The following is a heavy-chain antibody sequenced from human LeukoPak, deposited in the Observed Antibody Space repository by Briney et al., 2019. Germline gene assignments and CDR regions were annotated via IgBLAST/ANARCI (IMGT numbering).Heavy chain of an antibody. V-gene: IGHV4-30-2*01. CDR1: GGSISSGGYY. CDR2: IYHSGST. CDR3: ARAPQSRWLQWGQAFDI. D-gene: IGHD5-24*01. Sequence: PSETLSLTCTVSGGSISSGGYYWSWIRQPPGKGLEWIGYIYHSGSTYYNPSLKSRVTISVDRSKNQFSLKLSSVTAADTAVYYCARAPQSRWLQWGQAFDIWGQGTMVTVSS. J-gene: IGHJ3*02.